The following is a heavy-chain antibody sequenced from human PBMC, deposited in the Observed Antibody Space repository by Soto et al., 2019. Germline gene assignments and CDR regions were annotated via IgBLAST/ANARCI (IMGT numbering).Heavy chain of an antibody. CDR1: GGTFSSYT. V-gene: IGHV1-69*08. J-gene: IGHJ5*02. D-gene: IGHD6-13*01. CDR3: ARDHRSGYSSSWYNWFDP. CDR2: IIPILGIA. Sequence: QVQLVQSGAEVKKPGSSVKVSCKASGGTFSSYTISWVRQAPGQGLERMGRIIPILGIANYAQKFQGRVTITADKSTSTAYMELSSLRSEDTAVYYCARDHRSGYSSSWYNWFDPWGQGTLVTVSS.